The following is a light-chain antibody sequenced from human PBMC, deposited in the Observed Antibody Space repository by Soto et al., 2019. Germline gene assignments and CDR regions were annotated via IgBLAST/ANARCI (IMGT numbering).Light chain of an antibody. V-gene: IGKV3D-11*02. CDR2: DAS. CDR1: QSVSRF. J-gene: IGKJ5*01. CDR3: QQRRSWQVT. Sequence: EIVMTQSPATLSVSPGERVTLSCRASQSVSRFLAWYQQKPGQAPRLLIYDASKRATGIPARFSGSGSGTNFTLTISSLEPEDFAVYYCQQRRSWQVTFGQGTRLEIK.